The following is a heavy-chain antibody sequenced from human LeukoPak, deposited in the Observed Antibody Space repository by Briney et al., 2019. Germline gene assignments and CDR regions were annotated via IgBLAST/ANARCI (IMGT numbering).Heavy chain of an antibody. CDR1: GFTFSSYW. CDR3: ARGGGLDV. D-gene: IGHD3-16*01. V-gene: IGHV3-7*03. Sequence: GGSLRLSCAASGFTFSSYWMNRARQAPGKGLEWVASINHNGNVNYYVDSVKGRFTISRDNAKNSLYLQMSKLRAEDTAVYFCARGGGLDVWGKGAKVTVSS. J-gene: IGHJ6*04. CDR2: INHNGNVN.